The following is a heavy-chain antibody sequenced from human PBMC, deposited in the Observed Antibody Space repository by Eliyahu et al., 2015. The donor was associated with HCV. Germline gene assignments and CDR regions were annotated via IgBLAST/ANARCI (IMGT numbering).Heavy chain of an antibody. CDR3: AKDLSGSGSFDY. J-gene: IGHJ4*02. V-gene: IGHV3-23*01. CDR2: ISGSGGST. D-gene: IGHD3-10*01. CDR1: GFTFSSYA. Sequence: EVQLLESGGGLVQPGGSLRLSCAAXGFTFSSYAMSWVRQAPGKGLGWVSAISGSGGSTYYADSVKGRFTISRDNSKNTLYLQMNSLRAEDTAVYYCAKDLSGSGSFDYWGQGTLVTVSS.